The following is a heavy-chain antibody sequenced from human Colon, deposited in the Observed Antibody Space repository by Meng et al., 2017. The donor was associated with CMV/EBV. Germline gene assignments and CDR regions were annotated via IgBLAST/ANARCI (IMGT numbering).Heavy chain of an antibody. J-gene: IGHJ4*02. CDR3: ARGWPPDY. CDR1: GFTFSSYS. Sequence: GGSLRLSCSASGFTFSSYSLNWVRRAPGKGLGWVSSISHSSDTNYADSVKGRSTLYRDNAQNSVFLQMNNLTAEATAVYYCARGWPPDYWGQGTLVTVSS. V-gene: IGHV3-21*06. D-gene: IGHD6-13*01. CDR2: ISHSSDT.